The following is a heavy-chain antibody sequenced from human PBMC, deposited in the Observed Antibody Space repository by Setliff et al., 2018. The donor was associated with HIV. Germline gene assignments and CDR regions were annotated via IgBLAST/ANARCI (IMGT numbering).Heavy chain of an antibody. CDR2: VKQDGTET. Sequence: GSLRLSCAASGFRFRSYWMSWVRQAPGKGLESVANVKQDGTETLYVDSVKGRFTISRDNAKNSVLLQMNSLRVEDTAVYFCAAQGVLWGQGTQVTVSS. CDR3: AAQGVL. CDR1: GFRFRSYW. J-gene: IGHJ4*02. V-gene: IGHV3-7*01.